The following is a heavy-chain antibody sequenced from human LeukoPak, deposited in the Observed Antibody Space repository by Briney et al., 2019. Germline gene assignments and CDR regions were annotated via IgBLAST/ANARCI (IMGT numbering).Heavy chain of an antibody. D-gene: IGHD3-10*01. CDR2: IYYSGST. V-gene: IGHV4-59*01. Sequence: LETLSLTCSVSGGSISSYYWSWIRQPPGKGLEWIGYIYYSGSTKYNPSLERRISISVDTSKNQFSLRLSSVTAADRAVYYCARGPGSRYLDYWGQGILVTVSS. CDR3: ARGPGSRYLDY. J-gene: IGHJ4*02. CDR1: GGSISSYY.